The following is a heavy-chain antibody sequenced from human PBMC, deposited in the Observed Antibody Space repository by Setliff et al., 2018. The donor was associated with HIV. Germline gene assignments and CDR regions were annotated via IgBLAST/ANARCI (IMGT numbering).Heavy chain of an antibody. CDR1: GGSINSDNYY. CDR3: ARGRSRWTYYNYYYMDV. Sequence: SETLSLTCSVSGGSINSDNYYWGWIRQAPGKGLEWIGSIYYSGTTYYNPSLRGRVTISVDTSKNQFSLKLSSVTAADTAVYYCARGRSRWTYYNYYYMDVWGKGTTVTVSS. V-gene: IGHV4-39*01. CDR2: IYYSGTT. D-gene: IGHD6-13*01. J-gene: IGHJ6*03.